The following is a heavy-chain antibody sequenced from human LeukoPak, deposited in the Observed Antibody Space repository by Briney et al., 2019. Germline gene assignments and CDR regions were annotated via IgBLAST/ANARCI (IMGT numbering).Heavy chain of an antibody. V-gene: IGHV4-4*07. J-gene: IGHJ4*02. D-gene: IGHD6-13*01. CDR2: IYSTGST. CDR1: GGSINFYY. CDR3: ARGIADPYSFDS. Sequence: PSETLSLTCTVSGGSINFYYWSWIRQPAREGLEWIGRIYSTGSTNYSPSLKSRVTMSVDKSKNQFSLNLSSVTAADTAVYYCARGIADPYSFDSWGQGTLVTVSS.